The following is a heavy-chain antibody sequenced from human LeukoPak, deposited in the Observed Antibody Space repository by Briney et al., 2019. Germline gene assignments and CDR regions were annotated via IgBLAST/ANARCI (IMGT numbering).Heavy chain of an antibody. D-gene: IGHD3-16*01. Sequence: GGSLRLSCAASGFTFNNYWMSWVRQAPGKGLEWVSVIYSGGSTYYADSVKGRFTISRDNSKNTLYLQMNSLRAEDTAVYYCARDGGTRRVAYWGQGTLVTVSS. J-gene: IGHJ4*02. CDR1: GFTFNNYW. CDR3: ARDGGTRRVAY. V-gene: IGHV3-53*01. CDR2: IYSGGST.